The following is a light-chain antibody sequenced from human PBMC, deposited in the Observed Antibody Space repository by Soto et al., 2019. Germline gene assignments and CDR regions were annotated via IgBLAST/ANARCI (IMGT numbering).Light chain of an antibody. CDR1: QILSSNY. J-gene: IGKJ5*01. Sequence: IVLTQSPGTLSLSPGEGATLSCRASQILSSNYLAWYQQKPGQAPRLLIYGESRRATGIPDRFSGSGSGTDFTLAIRRLEPEDSAVYYCQQYGGSPSITFGQGTRLEIK. V-gene: IGKV3-20*01. CDR3: QQYGGSPSIT. CDR2: GES.